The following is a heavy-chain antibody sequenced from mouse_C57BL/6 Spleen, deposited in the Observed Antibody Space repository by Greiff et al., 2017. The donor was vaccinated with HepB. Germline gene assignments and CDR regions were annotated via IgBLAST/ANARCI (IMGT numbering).Heavy chain of an antibody. CDR2: IYYSGTI. CDR1: GISITTGNYR. J-gene: IGHJ2*01. Sequence: DVKLQESGPGLVKPSQTVFLTCTVTGISITTGNYRWSWIRQFPGNKLEWIGYIYYSGTITYNPSLTSRTTITRDTPKNQFFLEMNSLTAEDTATYYCARYGYDGGYYFDYWGQGTTLTVSS. CDR3: ARYGYDGGYYFDY. D-gene: IGHD2-2*01. V-gene: IGHV3-5*01.